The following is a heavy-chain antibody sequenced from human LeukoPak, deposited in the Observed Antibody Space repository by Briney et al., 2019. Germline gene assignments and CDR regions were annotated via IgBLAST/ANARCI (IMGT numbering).Heavy chain of an antibody. CDR1: GGSISSYY. V-gene: IGHV4-59*12. Sequence: SSETLSLTCTVSGGSISSYYWSWIRQPPGKGLEWIGYIYYSGSTNYNPSLKSRVTISVEKSTNQFSLKLSAVTAADTAMYYCAREDAVSSDDAFDLWGQGTMVTVS. CDR3: AREDAVSSDDAFDL. J-gene: IGHJ3*01. CDR2: IYYSGST. D-gene: IGHD6-19*01.